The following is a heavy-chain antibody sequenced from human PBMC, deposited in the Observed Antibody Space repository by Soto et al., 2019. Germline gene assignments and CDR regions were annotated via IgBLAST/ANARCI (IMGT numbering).Heavy chain of an antibody. D-gene: IGHD3-3*01. J-gene: IGHJ4*02. V-gene: IGHV4-34*01. CDR2: IHHSGRT. Sequence: SDTLPLTCALYCWSFDGYYGSWVRQSPGKGLEWIGEIHHSGRTKYNPSLKSRVSLSVDTSTKHFSLRLTSVTAADRGVYYCARGVDSWSGYLFWGQGTPVTVSS. CDR3: ARGVDSWSGYLF. CDR1: CWSFDGYY.